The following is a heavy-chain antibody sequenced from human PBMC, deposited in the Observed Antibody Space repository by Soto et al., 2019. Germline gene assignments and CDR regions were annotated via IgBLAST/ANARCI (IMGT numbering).Heavy chain of an antibody. D-gene: IGHD6-13*01. CDR3: ARSPRSSPYFDY. CDR2: IYPGDYET. V-gene: IGHV5-51*01. CDR1: GYTFSNFW. J-gene: IGHJ4*02. Sequence: GESLKISCQCSGYTFSNFWIGWVRQLPGKGLERMGIIYPGDYETRYSPSFHGKVTISADKSINTAYLQWNSLEASDTAFYFCARSPRSSPYFDYWGQGALLTVSS.